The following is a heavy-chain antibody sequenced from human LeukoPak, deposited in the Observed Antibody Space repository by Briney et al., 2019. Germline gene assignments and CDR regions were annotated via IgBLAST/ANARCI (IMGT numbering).Heavy chain of an antibody. Sequence: PSETLSLTCTVSGGSISSYYWSWIRQPPVKGLEWIGYIYYSGSTNYNPSLKSRVTISVDTSKNQFSLKLSSVTAADTAVYYCARHDYCDYPFDYWGQGTLVTVSS. CDR2: IYYSGST. CDR3: ARHDYCDYPFDY. V-gene: IGHV4-59*01. D-gene: IGHD4-17*01. J-gene: IGHJ4*02. CDR1: GGSISSYY.